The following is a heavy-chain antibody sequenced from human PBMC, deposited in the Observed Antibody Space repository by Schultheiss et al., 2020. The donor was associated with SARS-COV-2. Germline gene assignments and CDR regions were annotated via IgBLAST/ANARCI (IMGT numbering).Heavy chain of an antibody. V-gene: IGHV3-30*18. CDR1: GFTFSSYG. CDR2: ISYDGSNK. J-gene: IGHJ6*02. CDR3: AKGLLAVRPWYYGMDV. D-gene: IGHD6-6*01. Sequence: GESLKISCAASGFTFSSYGMHWVRQAPGKGLEWVAVISYDGSNKYYADSVKGRFTISRDNSKNTLYLQMNSLRAEDTAVYYCAKGLLAVRPWYYGMDVWGQGTTVTVSS.